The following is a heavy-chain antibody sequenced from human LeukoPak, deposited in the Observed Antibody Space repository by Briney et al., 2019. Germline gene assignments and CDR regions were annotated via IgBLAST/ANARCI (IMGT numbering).Heavy chain of an antibody. Sequence: GGSLRLSCAGSGFTFRDYWMSWVRQAPGKGLEWVGNIKQDGSETYYMDSVKGRFTISRDSVKKSMYLQMNSLRVEDTAVYYCARGAGYCIGSSCYGSDWFDSWGQGTLVTVSS. J-gene: IGHJ5*01. CDR2: IKQDGSET. D-gene: IGHD2-2*01. CDR3: ARGAGYCIGSSCYGSDWFDS. CDR1: GFTFRDYW. V-gene: IGHV3-7*05.